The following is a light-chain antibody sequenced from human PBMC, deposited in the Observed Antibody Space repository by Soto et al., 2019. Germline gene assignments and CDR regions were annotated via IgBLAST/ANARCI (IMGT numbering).Light chain of an antibody. CDR1: QSVSIH. Sequence: ETVISQSPGTLSVSLGERATLSCRASQSVSIHLAWYQQKPGQAPRLLIYDTSTRATGIPARFSGSGSGTEFTLTISSLQSEDFDVYYCQQYSNWPPITFGQGTRLEI. J-gene: IGKJ5*01. V-gene: IGKV3-15*01. CDR2: DTS. CDR3: QQYSNWPPIT.